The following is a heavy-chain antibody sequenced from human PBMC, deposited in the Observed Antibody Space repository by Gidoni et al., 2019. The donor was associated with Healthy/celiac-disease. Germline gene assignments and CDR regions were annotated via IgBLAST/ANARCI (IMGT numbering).Heavy chain of an antibody. Sequence: EVQLVESGGGLVKPGGSLRLSCAASGFTSSSDSMNWVRQAPGKGREGVSSISSSSSSISYAGSVKSRFTISRDHAKNSLSLQMNSLRAEDTAVYYCARGGPQVYSSSPPEWFDPWGQGTLVTVSS. CDR3: ARGGPQVYSSSPPEWFDP. D-gene: IGHD6-6*01. J-gene: IGHJ5*02. CDR2: ISSSSSSI. CDR1: GFTSSSDS. V-gene: IGHV3-21*01.